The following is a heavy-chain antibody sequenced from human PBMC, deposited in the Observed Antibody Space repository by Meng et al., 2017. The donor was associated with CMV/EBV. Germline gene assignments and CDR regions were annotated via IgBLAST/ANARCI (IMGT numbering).Heavy chain of an antibody. J-gene: IGHJ4*02. D-gene: IGHD5-12*01. Sequence: SSVKVSCKASGGTFSSYAISWVRQAPGQGLEWMGGIISIFGTANYAQKFQGRVTITTDESTSTAYMELSSLRSEDTAVYYCARSLIVATTAFDYWGQGTLVTVSS. CDR3: ARSLIVATTAFDY. CDR2: IISIFGTA. V-gene: IGHV1-69*05. CDR1: GGTFSSYA.